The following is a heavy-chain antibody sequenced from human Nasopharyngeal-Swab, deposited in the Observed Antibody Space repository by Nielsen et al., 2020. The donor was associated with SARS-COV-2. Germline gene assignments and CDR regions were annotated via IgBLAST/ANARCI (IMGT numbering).Heavy chain of an antibody. CDR1: GFIFSTYT. J-gene: IGHJ4*02. Sequence: GESLKISCAASGFIFSTYTMNWVRQAPGKGLEWVSGIVGGDNTFYSDSVKGRFTISRDNSKSTLYLQMNSLRAEDTAVYYCAKDGGRGYNFDYWGQGTLVTVSS. V-gene: IGHV3-23*01. CDR3: AKDGGRGYNFDY. CDR2: IVGGDNT. D-gene: IGHD3-16*01.